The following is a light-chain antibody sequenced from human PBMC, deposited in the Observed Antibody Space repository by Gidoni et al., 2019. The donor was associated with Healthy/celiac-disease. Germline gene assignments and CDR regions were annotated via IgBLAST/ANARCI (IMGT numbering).Light chain of an antibody. V-gene: IGKV3-11*01. CDR3: QQRSNWPPLT. J-gene: IGKJ4*01. Sequence: EIVLTQSPATLSLSPGERATLSCRASQSVSSYLAWYQQNPGKAPRLLIYDASNRATGIPARFSGSGSGTDFTLTISSLEPEDFAVYYCQQRSNWPPLTFGGGTKVEIK. CDR2: DAS. CDR1: QSVSSY.